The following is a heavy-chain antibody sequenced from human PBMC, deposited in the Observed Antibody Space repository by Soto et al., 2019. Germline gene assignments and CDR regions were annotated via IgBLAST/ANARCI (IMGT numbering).Heavy chain of an antibody. D-gene: IGHD1-26*01. Sequence: SETLSLTCTVSGGSISSYYWSWIRQPPGKGLEWIGYIYYSGSTNYNPSLKSRVTISVDTSKNQFSLKLSSVTAADTAVYYCARGLSGSYYDSDYWGQGTLVTVSS. J-gene: IGHJ4*02. CDR2: IYYSGST. V-gene: IGHV4-59*01. CDR1: GGSISSYY. CDR3: ARGLSGSYYDSDY.